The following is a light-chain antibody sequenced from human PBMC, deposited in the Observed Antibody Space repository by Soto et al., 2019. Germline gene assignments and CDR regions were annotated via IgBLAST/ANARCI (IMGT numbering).Light chain of an antibody. J-gene: IGKJ2*01. CDR2: AAS. Sequence: DIQMTQSPSSLSASVGDRVTITCRASQSISSYLNWYQQKPGKAPKLLIYAASSLQSGVPSRFSGSGSGTDFTLTISSLQPEDFATYYRQQSYSIPYTFGQGTKLEIK. CDR3: QQSYSIPYT. V-gene: IGKV1-39*01. CDR1: QSISSY.